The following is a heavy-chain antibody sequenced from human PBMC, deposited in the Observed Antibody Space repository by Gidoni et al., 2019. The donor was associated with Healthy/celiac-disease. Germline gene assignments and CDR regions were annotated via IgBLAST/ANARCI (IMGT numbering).Heavy chain of an antibody. CDR2: ISGSGGST. V-gene: IGHV3-23*04. CDR1: GFTFRSYA. Sequence: EVQLVESVGVLVHPGGSLRLSCAASGFTFRSYAMSWVRQAPGKGLEWVSAISGSGGSTYYADSVKGRFTISRDNSKNTLYLQMNSLRAEDTAVYYCAKDCGGICYTEFAFDYWGQGTLVTVSS. J-gene: IGHJ4*02. D-gene: IGHD2-8*01. CDR3: AKDCGGICYTEFAFDY.